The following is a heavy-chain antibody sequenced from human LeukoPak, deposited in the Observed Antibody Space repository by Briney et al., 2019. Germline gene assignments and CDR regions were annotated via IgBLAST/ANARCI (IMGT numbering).Heavy chain of an antibody. D-gene: IGHD2-2*01. V-gene: IGHV4-59*08. CDR3: ARQGRNRDFCSSISCHYFDF. CDR1: GGSISSDY. Sequence: WETLSLTCTVSGGSISSDYWSWIRQPPEKALEWIGNIYHSGGTNYNPSLKSRVTISVDTSKTKFSLKLSSVTAADTAVYYCARQGRNRDFCSSISCHYFDFWGQGALATVSS. J-gene: IGHJ4*02. CDR2: IYHSGGT.